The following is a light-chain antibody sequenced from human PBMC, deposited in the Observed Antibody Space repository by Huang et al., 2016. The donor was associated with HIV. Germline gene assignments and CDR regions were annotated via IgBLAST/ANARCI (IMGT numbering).Light chain of an antibody. CDR2: GAS. J-gene: IGKJ1*01. CDR1: QSVSSSY. CDR3: QQYDSSPWT. V-gene: IGKV3-20*01. Sequence: EIVLTQSPGTLSLSPGERATLSCRASQSVSSSYFAWYQQKPGQSPRLLFYGASRRATGIPYRFSGSGSGTDFTLTISRLEPEDFAVYYCQQYDSSPWTFGQGTKVEIK.